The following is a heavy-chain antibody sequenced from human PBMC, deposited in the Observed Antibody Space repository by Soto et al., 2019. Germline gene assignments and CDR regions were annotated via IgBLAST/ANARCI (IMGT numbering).Heavy chain of an antibody. Sequence: GASVKVSCKASGYTFTGYYMHWVRQAPGQGLEWMGWINPNSGGTKSAQKFQGRVTMTRDTSISTAYMELSRLRSDDTAVYYCAGRKGDYYDSSGYHYYFDYWGQGTLVTVSS. CDR2: INPNSGGT. J-gene: IGHJ4*02. V-gene: IGHV1-2*02. D-gene: IGHD3-22*01. CDR3: AGRKGDYYDSSGYHYYFDY. CDR1: GYTFTGYY.